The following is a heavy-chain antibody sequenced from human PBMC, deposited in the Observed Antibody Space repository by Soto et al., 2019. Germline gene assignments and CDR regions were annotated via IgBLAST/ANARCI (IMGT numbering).Heavy chain of an antibody. CDR1: GGTFSSYA. D-gene: IGHD4-17*01. J-gene: IGHJ6*02. CDR3: ARDYTTVTTKPLYGMDV. CDR2: IIPIFGTA. V-gene: IGHV1-69*01. Sequence: QVQLVQSGAEVKKPGSSVKGSCKASGGTFSSYAISWVRQAPGQGLEWMGGIIPIFGTANYAQKYQGRVTITADESTSTAYMELSSLRSEDTAVYYCARDYTTVTTKPLYGMDVWGQGTTVTVSS.